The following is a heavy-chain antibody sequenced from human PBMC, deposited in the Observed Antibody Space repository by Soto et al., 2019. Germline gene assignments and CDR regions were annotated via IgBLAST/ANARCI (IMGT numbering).Heavy chain of an antibody. CDR2: IIPIFGTA. Sequence: ASVKVSCKASGGTFSSYAISWVRQAPGQGLEWMGGIIPIFGTANYAQKFQGRVTITADESTSTAYMELSSLRSEDTAVYYCARVRRDGYNPYYYYGMDVWGQGTTVTVSS. CDR3: ARVRRDGYNPYYYYGMDV. J-gene: IGHJ6*02. D-gene: IGHD5-12*01. CDR1: GGTFSSYA. V-gene: IGHV1-69*13.